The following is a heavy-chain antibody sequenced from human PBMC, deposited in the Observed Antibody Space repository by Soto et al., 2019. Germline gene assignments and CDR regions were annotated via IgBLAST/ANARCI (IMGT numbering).Heavy chain of an antibody. CDR1: GFTFDDYA. D-gene: IGHD6-13*01. V-gene: IGHV3-9*01. CDR2: ISWNSGSI. CDR3: AKDIGLLMAAADR. J-gene: IGHJ4*02. Sequence: SGGSLRLSCAASGFTFDDYAMHWVRQAPGKGLEWVSGISWNSGSIGYADSVKGRFTISRDNAKNSLYLQMNSLRAEDTALYYCAKDIGLLMAAADRWGQGTLVTAPQ.